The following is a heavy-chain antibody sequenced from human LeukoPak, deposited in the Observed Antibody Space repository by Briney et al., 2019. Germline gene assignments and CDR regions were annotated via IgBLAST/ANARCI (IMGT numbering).Heavy chain of an antibody. CDR2: ITPSGGT. CDR3: ARDRYGDAFAHLDY. CDR1: GYTFTGYY. D-gene: IGHD5-24*01. V-gene: IGHV1-2*02. Sequence: ASVKVSCKASGYTFTGYYMHWVRQAPGQGLEWMGWITPSGGTNYPQKFQGRVAITRDTSITTAYMDLSRLTSDDTAVYYCARDRYGDAFAHLDYWGQGALVTVSS. J-gene: IGHJ4*02.